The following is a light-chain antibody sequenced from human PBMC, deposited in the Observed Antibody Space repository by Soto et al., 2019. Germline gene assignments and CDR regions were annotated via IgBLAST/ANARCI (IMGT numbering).Light chain of an antibody. CDR3: QQRSSNWPPVT. CDR1: QSVSSY. Sequence: EIVLTQSPATLSLSPGERATLSCRASQSVSSYLAWYQQKPGQAPRLLIYDASNRATGIPARFSGSGSGTDFTLTISSLEPEDFAVYCCQQRSSNWPPVTFGQGTRLEIK. V-gene: IGKV3-11*01. J-gene: IGKJ5*01. CDR2: DAS.